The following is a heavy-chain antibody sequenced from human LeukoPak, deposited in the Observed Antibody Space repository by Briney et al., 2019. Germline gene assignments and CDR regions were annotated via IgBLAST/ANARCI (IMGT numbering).Heavy chain of an antibody. D-gene: IGHD6-6*01. CDR1: GGSFSGYY. CDR3: ARGIWKEYSSSSRSAYYYYGMDV. Sequence: SETLSLTCAVYGGSFSGYYWSWIRQPPGKGLEWIEEINHSGSTNYNPSLKSRVTISVDTSKNQFSLKLSSVTAADTAVYYCARGIWKEYSSSSRSAYYYYGMDVWGQGTTVTVSS. J-gene: IGHJ6*02. CDR2: INHSGST. V-gene: IGHV4-34*01.